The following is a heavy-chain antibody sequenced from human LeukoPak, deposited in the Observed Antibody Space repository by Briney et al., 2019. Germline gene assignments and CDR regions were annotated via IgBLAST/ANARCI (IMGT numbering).Heavy chain of an antibody. Sequence: HGASVKVSCKASGYTFTGYYMHWVRQAPGQGLEWMGWINTKTGNPTYAQDFRGRFVFSLDTSGSTAYLQISSLKAEDTAVYYCARVFGTTIFGIVSKYGNDYWGQGTLVTVSS. D-gene: IGHD3-3*01. CDR2: INTKTGNP. V-gene: IGHV7-4-1*02. CDR1: GYTFTGYY. CDR3: ARVFGTTIFGIVSKYGNDY. J-gene: IGHJ4*02.